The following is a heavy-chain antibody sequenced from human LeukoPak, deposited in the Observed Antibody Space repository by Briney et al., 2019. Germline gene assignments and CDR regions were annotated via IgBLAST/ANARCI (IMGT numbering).Heavy chain of an antibody. Sequence: SETLSLTCAVYGGSFSGYYWSWIRQPPGKGLEWIGEINHSGSTNYNPSLKSRVTISVDTSKNQFSLKLSSVTAADTAVYYCARLHCSSTSCYIKGDKRDYWGQGTLVTVSS. CDR1: GGSFSGYY. D-gene: IGHD2-2*01. CDR3: ARLHCSSTSCYIKGDKRDY. V-gene: IGHV4-34*01. J-gene: IGHJ4*02. CDR2: INHSGST.